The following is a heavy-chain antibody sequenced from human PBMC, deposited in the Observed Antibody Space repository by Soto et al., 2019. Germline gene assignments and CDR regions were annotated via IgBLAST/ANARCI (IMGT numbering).Heavy chain of an antibody. V-gene: IGHV3-66*01. CDR2: IYSGGST. J-gene: IGHJ3*02. CDR1: GFTFDDYG. D-gene: IGHD3-10*02. Sequence: PGGSLRLSCAASGFTFDDYGMSWARQAPGKGLEWVSVIYSGGSTYYADSVKGRFTISRDNSKNTLYLQMNSLRAEDTAVYYCAREASRGFFAMFAFDIWGQGTMVTVSS. CDR3: AREASRGFFAMFAFDI.